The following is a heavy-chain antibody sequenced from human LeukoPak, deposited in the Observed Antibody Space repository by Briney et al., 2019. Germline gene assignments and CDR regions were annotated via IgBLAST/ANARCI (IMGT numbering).Heavy chain of an antibody. CDR2: INPSGSST. Sequence: ASVKVSCKASGYTFTSYYIHWVRQAPGQGLEWMGIINPSGSSTSYAQKFQGRVTMTRDTSTSTVYMQLSSLRSEDTAVYYCAREDSSSEDYYYYGIDVWGQGTTVTVSS. CDR1: GYTFTSYY. J-gene: IGHJ6*02. CDR3: AREDSSSEDYYYYGIDV. V-gene: IGHV1-46*01. D-gene: IGHD6-13*01.